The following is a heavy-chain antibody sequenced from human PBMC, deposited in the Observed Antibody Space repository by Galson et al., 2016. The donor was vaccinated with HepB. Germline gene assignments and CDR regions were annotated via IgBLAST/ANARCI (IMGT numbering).Heavy chain of an antibody. CDR2: TYYRSRWYN. CDR1: GDSVSTNSAA. V-gene: IGHV6-1*01. CDR3: ARAEANWDGGGDNWFDP. Sequence: CAISGDSVSTNSAAWNWIRQSPSRGLEWLGRTYYRSRWYNTYALSVKSRITINPDTSKNQISLPLSSVTPEDTAVYYCARAEANWDGGGDNWFDPWGQGTLVTVSS. D-gene: IGHD7-27*01. J-gene: IGHJ5*02.